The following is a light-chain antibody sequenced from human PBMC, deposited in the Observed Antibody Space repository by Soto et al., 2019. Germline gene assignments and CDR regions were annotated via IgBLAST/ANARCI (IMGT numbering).Light chain of an antibody. CDR3: QQYGSSPRLT. Sequence: EIVLTQSPGTLSLSPGEWATLSCRARRSVSSSYLAWYQQKPGQAPRLLIYGASSRATGIPDRFSGSGSGTDFTLIISRREPEDFAVYYCQQYGSSPRLTFGGGTKVEIK. J-gene: IGKJ4*01. V-gene: IGKV3-20*01. CDR2: GAS. CDR1: RSVSSSY.